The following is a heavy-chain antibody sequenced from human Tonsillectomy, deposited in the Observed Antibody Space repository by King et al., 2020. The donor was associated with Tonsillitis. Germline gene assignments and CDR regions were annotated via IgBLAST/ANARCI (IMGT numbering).Heavy chain of an antibody. CDR1: GYPFSVYY. CDR2: INPKSGDT. J-gene: IGHJ6*04. D-gene: IGHD2-2*01. CDR3: ARALYLLLPPGMDV. V-gene: IGHV1-2*02. Sequence: VQLVESGAEVKKPGASVKVSCTPSGYPFSVYYVHWVRQAPGQGLEWMGWINPKSGDTIYAQKFQDRVTMTRETTISTAYMGLSRLRSDDTAVYYCARALYLLLPPGMDVWGKGTTVTVSS.